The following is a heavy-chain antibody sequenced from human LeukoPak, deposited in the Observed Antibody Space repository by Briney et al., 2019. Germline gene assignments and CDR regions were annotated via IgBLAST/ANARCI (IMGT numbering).Heavy chain of an antibody. CDR3: AREYPLGGWYVHAFDI. J-gene: IGHJ3*02. CDR1: GFIFSSYS. CDR2: ISSSSSTI. V-gene: IGHV3-48*04. Sequence: GGSLRLSCAASGFIFSSYSMNWVRQAPGKGLEWVSYISSSSSTIYYADSVKGRFTISRDNSKSSLYLQINSLRAEDTAVYYCAREYPLGGWYVHAFDIWGQGTMVTVSS. D-gene: IGHD6-19*01.